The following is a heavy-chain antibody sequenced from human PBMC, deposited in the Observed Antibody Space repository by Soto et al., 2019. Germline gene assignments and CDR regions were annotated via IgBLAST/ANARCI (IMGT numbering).Heavy chain of an antibody. J-gene: IGHJ4*02. V-gene: IGHV3-30-3*01. CDR2: ISYDGSNK. Sequence: QVQLVESGGGVVQPGRSLRLSCAASGFTFSSYAMHWVRQAPGKGLEWVAVISYDGSNKYYADSVKGRFTISRDNSKNTLYQQMNSLRAEDTAVYLCARADSGYSSGWFGDHWGQGTLVTVSS. D-gene: IGHD6-19*01. CDR1: GFTFSSYA. CDR3: ARADSGYSSGWFGDH.